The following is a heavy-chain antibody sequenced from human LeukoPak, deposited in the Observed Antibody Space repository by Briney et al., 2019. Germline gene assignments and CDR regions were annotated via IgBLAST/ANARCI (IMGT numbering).Heavy chain of an antibody. V-gene: IGHV3-7*01. D-gene: IGHD3-22*01. CDR3: ARTPMIVVVMFDY. CDR1: GFTFSSYW. CDR2: IKQDGSEK. J-gene: IGHJ4*02. Sequence: PGGSLRLSCAASGFTFSSYWMSWVRQAPGKGLEWVANIKQDGSEKYYVDSVKGRFTISRDNAKNSLYLQMNSLRAEDTAVYYCARTPMIVVVMFDYWGQGTLVTASS.